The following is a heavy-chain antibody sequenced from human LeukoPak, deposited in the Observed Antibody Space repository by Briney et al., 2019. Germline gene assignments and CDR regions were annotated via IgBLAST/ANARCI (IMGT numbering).Heavy chain of an antibody. J-gene: IGHJ4*02. CDR3: ARDIDWTFEY. V-gene: IGHV1-18*01. Sequence: ASVKVSCKASVYVFSNYGICWVRRAPGQGLEWMGWISGNGDKTDYAKNFQGRVTMTRDTSTSTAYMEVRSLRSDDTALDYCARDIDWTFEYWGQGTLVTVSS. CDR1: VYVFSNYG. D-gene: IGHD1-1*01. CDR2: ISGNGDKT.